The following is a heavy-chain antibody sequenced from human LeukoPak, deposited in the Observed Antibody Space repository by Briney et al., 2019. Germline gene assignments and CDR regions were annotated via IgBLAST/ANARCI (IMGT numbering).Heavy chain of an antibody. CDR3: ASGRTDIVVVPATLRNYYFDY. CDR2: IMPLFGTA. D-gene: IGHD2-2*01. V-gene: IGHV1-69*06. CDR1: GYTFTTYN. Sequence: GASVKVSCKASGYTFTTYNINWVRQAPGQGLEWMGGIMPLFGTAKNAQKFQGRVTITADKSTSTAYMELSSLRPEDTAVYYCASGRTDIVVVPATLRNYYFDYWGQGTLVTVSS. J-gene: IGHJ4*02.